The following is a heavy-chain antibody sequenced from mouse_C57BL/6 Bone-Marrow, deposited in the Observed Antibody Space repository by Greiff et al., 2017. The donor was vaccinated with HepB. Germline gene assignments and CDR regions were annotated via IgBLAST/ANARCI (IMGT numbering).Heavy chain of an antibody. CDR1: GYTFTDYY. D-gene: IGHD1-1*01. CDR2: IYPGSGNT. J-gene: IGHJ2*01. V-gene: IGHV1-76*01. Sequence: VQLQQSGAELVRPGASVKLSCKASGYTFTDYYINWVKQRPGQGLEWIARIYPGSGNTYYNEKFKGKATLTAEKSSSTAYMQLSSLTSEDSAVYFCARSELLRFSYWGQGTTLTVSS. CDR3: ARSELLRFSY.